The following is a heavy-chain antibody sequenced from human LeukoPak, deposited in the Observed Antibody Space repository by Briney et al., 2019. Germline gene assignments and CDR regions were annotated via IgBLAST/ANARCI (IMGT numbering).Heavy chain of an antibody. V-gene: IGHV3-23*01. J-gene: IGHJ4*02. CDR3: AKWGDYDILTGYYVSDF. Sequence: GASLRLSCAASGFFFRNYAMSWVRQAPGKGLEWVSAITGSGDTTYYADSVKGRFTISRDNSKNTLYVEMNTLRAEDTAVYYCAKWGDYDILTGYYVSDFWGQGTLVTVSS. CDR1: GFFFRNYA. CDR2: ITGSGDTT. D-gene: IGHD3-9*01.